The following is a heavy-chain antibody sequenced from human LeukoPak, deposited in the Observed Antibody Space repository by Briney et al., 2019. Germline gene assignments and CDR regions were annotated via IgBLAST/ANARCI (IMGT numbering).Heavy chain of an antibody. CDR2: IYHSGST. CDR1: GVSMNTNKW. CDR3: ARGGGLGAYYYYMDV. D-gene: IGHD1-26*01. Sequence: SETLSLTCAVSGVSMNTNKWWTWVRQPPGKGLEWIGEIYHSGSTKYNPSLQSRVTISLDKSKNQFSLKLSSVTAADTAVYYCARGGGLGAYYYYMDVWGKGTTVTVSS. J-gene: IGHJ6*03. V-gene: IGHV4-4*02.